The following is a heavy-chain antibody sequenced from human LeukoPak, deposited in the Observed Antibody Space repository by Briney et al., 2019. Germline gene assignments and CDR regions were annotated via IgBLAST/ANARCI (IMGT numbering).Heavy chain of an antibody. V-gene: IGHV1-46*02. CDR1: GYTFNSSY. D-gene: IGHD3-22*01. J-gene: IGHJ4*02. CDR2: ISPSDDST. CDR3: ARAYYESSAYRHAVYFDY. Sequence: GASVKVSCKASGYTFNSSYMRWVRQAPGQGLEWMGIISPSDDSTRYAQKFQGRVTMTKDTSTNTVYMHLSSLSSDDTAVYYCARAYYESSAYRHAVYFDYWGQGTLVTVSS.